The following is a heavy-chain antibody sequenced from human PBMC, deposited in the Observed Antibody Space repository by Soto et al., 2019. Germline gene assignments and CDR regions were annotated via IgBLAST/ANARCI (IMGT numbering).Heavy chain of an antibody. CDR3: AKGGLRIAARPWGPEDAFDI. CDR2: ISGSGGST. Sequence: GGSLRLSCAASGFTFSSYAMSWVRQAPGKGLEWVSAISGSGGSTYYADSVKGRFTISRDNSKNTLYLQMNSLRAEDTAVYYCAKGGLRIAARPWGPEDAFDIWGQGTMVTVSS. J-gene: IGHJ3*02. D-gene: IGHD6-6*01. V-gene: IGHV3-23*01. CDR1: GFTFSSYA.